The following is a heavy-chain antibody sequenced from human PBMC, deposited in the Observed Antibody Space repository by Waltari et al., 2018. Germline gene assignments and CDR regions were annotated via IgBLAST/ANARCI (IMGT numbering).Heavy chain of an antibody. CDR2: ITASAGST. CDR3: AKLQYNTGGAFDL. J-gene: IGHJ3*01. CDR1: GFPFSKSA. D-gene: IGHD7-27*01. V-gene: IGHV3-23*01. Sequence: EVRLLESGGGLVQPGGAVRLSCAAPGFPFSKSAMSCVRQAPGEGLEWVSAITASAGSTYYADSVEGRFTISRDNSKSTVYLQMSSLRAEDTAVYYCAKLQYNTGGAFDLWGQGTMVTVSS.